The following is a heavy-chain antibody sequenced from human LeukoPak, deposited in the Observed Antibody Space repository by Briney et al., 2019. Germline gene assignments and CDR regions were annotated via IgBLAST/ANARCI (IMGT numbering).Heavy chain of an antibody. D-gene: IGHD4-17*01. CDR1: GFTFSSYA. CDR3: AKDQSPKYGEYADRWSDP. Sequence: QSGGSLRLSCAASGFTFSSYAMSWVRQAPGKGLEWVSAISGSGGSTYYADSVKGRFTISRDNSKNTLYLQMNSLRAEDTAVYYCAKDQSPKYGEYADRWSDPWGQGTLVTVSS. V-gene: IGHV3-23*01. J-gene: IGHJ5*02. CDR2: ISGSGGST.